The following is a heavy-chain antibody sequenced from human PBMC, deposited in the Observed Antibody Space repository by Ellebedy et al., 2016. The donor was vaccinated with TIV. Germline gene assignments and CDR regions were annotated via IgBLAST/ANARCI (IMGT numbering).Heavy chain of an antibody. Sequence: PGGSLRLSCAGSGFTFSDYFMSWVRQAPGKGLEWISYIPASGTGIYYADSVKGRFTVARDNANKYLHLQMNNLRGDETAVYYCGRAREPGPFAYYYYGMDVWGQGTTVTVSS. CDR1: GFTFSDYF. CDR2: IPASGTGI. D-gene: IGHD1-1*01. CDR3: GRAREPGPFAYYYYGMDV. J-gene: IGHJ6*02. V-gene: IGHV3-11*01.